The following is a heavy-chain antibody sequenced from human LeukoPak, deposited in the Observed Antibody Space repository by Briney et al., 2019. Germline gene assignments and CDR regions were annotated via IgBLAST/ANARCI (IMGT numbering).Heavy chain of an antibody. J-gene: IGHJ4*02. Sequence: PSETLSLTCTVSGGSISSYSWSWIRQPPGKGLEWIGYIYHSGSTYYNPSLKSRVTISVDRSKNQFSLKLSSVTAADTAVYYCATGMLRTFDYWGQGTLVTVSS. CDR3: ATGMLRTFDY. CDR2: IYHSGST. D-gene: IGHD5-12*01. CDR1: GGSISSYS. V-gene: IGHV4-30-2*01.